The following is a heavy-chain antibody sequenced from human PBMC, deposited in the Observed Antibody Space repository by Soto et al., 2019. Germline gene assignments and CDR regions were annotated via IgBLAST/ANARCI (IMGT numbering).Heavy chain of an antibody. D-gene: IGHD6-13*01. CDR3: AKVRSTPIAAAGPYYYYYGMDV. J-gene: IGHJ6*02. CDR1: GFTFSSYG. CDR2: ISYDGSNK. V-gene: IGHV3-30*18. Sequence: GGSLRLSCAASGFTFSSYGMHWVRQAPGRGLEWVAVISYDGSNKYYADSVKGRFTISRDNSKNTLYLQMNSLRAEDTAVYYCAKVRSTPIAAAGPYYYYYGMDVWGQGTTVTV.